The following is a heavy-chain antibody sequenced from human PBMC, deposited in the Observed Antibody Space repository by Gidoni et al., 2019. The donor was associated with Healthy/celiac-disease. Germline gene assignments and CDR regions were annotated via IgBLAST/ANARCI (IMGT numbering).Heavy chain of an antibody. D-gene: IGHD3-3*01. CDR3: AKDSLEWLLYWKGYYFDY. CDR2: ISYDGSNK. J-gene: IGHJ4*02. Sequence: QVQLVEPGGGVVQPVRSLRLSCAASGFTFSSDGMLWVRPAPGKGLEWVAVISYDGSNKYYADSVKGRFTISRDNSKNTLYLQMNSLRAEDTAVYYCAKDSLEWLLYWKGYYFDYWGQGTLVTVSS. CDR1: GFTFSSDG. V-gene: IGHV3-30*18.